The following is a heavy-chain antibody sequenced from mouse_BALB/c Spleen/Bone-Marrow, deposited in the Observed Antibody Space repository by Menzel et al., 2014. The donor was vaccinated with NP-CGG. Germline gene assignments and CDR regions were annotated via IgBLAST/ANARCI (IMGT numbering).Heavy chain of an antibody. CDR3: TRDHYYYGSSYWYFDV. J-gene: IGHJ1*01. D-gene: IGHD1-1*01. Sequence: QVQLQQPGAELVKPGASVKLSYKASGYTFTSYYMYWVKQRPGQGLEWIGGINPSNGGTNFNEKFKSKATLTVDKSSSTAYMQLSSLTSEDSAVYYCTRDHYYYGSSYWYFDVWGAGTTVTVSS. CDR2: INPSNGGT. V-gene: IGHV1S81*02. CDR1: GYTFTSYY.